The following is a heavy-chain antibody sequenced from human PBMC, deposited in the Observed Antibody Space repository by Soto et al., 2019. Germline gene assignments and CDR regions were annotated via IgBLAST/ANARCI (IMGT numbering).Heavy chain of an antibody. Sequence: EVQFLESGGGLVQPGGSLRLSCSVSGLPFTSYSMSWVRQPPGKGLEWVSDISNIGVTTNYADSVKGRFTVSRDNSKNTVYLRMNSLGDSDTAVYYCSKGSVASGWLTQDYWGQGTLVTVSS. V-gene: IGHV3-23*01. CDR2: ISNIGVTT. D-gene: IGHD3-10*01. CDR1: GLPFTSYS. J-gene: IGHJ4*02. CDR3: SKGSVASGWLTQDY.